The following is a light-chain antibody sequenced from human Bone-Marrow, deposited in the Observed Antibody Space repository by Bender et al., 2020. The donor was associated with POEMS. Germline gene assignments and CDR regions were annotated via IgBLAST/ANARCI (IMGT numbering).Light chain of an antibody. CDR1: NIEAKS. Sequence: SYVLTQPPSVSVAPGQTATITCEGDNIEAKSVHWYQQKSGQAPVLVVYGDIDRPSGIPERFSGSNSGNTATLTINRVETGDEADYYCQVWDTSSDHVWVFGGGTALTVL. V-gene: IGLV3-21*02. CDR3: QVWDTSSDHVWV. CDR2: GDI. J-gene: IGLJ3*02.